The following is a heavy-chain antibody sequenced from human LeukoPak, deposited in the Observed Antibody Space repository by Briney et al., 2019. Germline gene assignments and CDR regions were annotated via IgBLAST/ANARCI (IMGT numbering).Heavy chain of an antibody. CDR1: GGSISSSSYY. V-gene: IGHV4-39*07. J-gene: IGHJ4*02. Sequence: PSETLSLTCTVSGGSISSSSYYWGWIRQPPGKGLEWIGSIYYSGSTYYNPSLKSRVTISVDTSKNQFSLKLSSVTAADTAVYYCARDGYASNYDYVWGSFSPFDYWGQGTLVTVSS. D-gene: IGHD3-16*01. CDR2: IYYSGST. CDR3: ARDGYASNYDYVWGSFSPFDY.